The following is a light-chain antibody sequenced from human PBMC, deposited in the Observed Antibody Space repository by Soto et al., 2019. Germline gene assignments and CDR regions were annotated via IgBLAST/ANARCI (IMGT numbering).Light chain of an antibody. CDR3: HHYTRA. CDR1: QRINTW. CDR2: DAS. V-gene: IGKV1-5*01. Sequence: DIQMTQSPSSLSASVGDRVTITCRASQRINTWLAWYQQKPGKAPKLLIFDASTLESGVPSRFSGSASGTEFTLTITSLQPDDFASYYCHHYTRAFGQGTKVEIK. J-gene: IGKJ1*01.